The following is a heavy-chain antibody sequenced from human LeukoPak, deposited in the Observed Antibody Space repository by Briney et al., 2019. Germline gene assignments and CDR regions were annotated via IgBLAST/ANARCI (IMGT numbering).Heavy chain of an antibody. D-gene: IGHD3-9*01. V-gene: IGHV3-23*01. Sequence: PGASLRLSCAASGFIFRNYAMSWGRQAPGKGLEWVSAITGSGDTTYYADSVKGRFTISRDNSKNALYVEMNTLRAEDTAVYYCVKWGDYDILTGYYVPDFWGQGTLVTVSS. CDR3: VKWGDYDILTGYYVPDF. CDR2: ITGSGDTT. J-gene: IGHJ4*02. CDR1: GFIFRNYA.